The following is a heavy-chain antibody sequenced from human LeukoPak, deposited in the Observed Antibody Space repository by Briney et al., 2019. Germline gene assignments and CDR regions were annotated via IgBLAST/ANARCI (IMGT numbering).Heavy chain of an antibody. Sequence: PGRSLRLSCAAFGFTFNNYVMNWVRQAPGKGLEWVSTISGNGDTTYYADSVKGRFTISRDNTKNTLFLQMNSLRAEDTAIYYCAKDNFYCSSTNCFFDYWGQGTLVTVSS. CDR3: AKDNFYCSSTNCFFDY. CDR1: GFTFNNYV. CDR2: ISGNGDTT. J-gene: IGHJ4*02. V-gene: IGHV3-23*01. D-gene: IGHD2-2*01.